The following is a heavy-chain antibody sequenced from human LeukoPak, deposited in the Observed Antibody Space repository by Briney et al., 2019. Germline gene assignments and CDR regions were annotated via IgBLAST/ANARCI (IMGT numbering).Heavy chain of an antibody. J-gene: IGHJ4*02. CDR2: MSYSGST. V-gene: IGHV4-59*05. Sequence: SETLSLTCTVSGGSISSYYWSWIRQPAGKGLEWIGSMSYSGSTYYNPSLKSRVTISVDTSKNQFSLNLNSVTAADTAVYYCARRASGDYVYVYWGQGILVTVSS. D-gene: IGHD4-17*01. CDR1: GGSISSYY. CDR3: ARRASGDYVYVY.